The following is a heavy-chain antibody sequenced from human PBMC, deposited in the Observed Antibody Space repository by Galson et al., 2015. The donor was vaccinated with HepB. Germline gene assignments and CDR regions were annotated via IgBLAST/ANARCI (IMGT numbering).Heavy chain of an antibody. CDR2: ISYDGTNK. Sequence: SLRLSCAASGFTFSTYGMHWVRQGPGKGLEWVTLISYDGTNKYYADSVKGRFTISRDNSKNTLFLQMNSLRAEDTAVYYCAKDLGGGFLDYWGQGTLVTVSS. CDR3: AKDLGGGFLDY. J-gene: IGHJ4*02. V-gene: IGHV3-30*18. D-gene: IGHD3-16*01. CDR1: GFTFSTYG.